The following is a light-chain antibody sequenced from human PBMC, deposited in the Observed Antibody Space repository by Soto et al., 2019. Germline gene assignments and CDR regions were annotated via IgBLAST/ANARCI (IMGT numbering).Light chain of an antibody. V-gene: IGLV2-11*01. CDR1: SSDVGGYNY. Sequence: ALTQPRSVSGSPGQSVTISCTGTSSDVGGYNYVSWYQQHPGKAPKLMIYDVSKRPSGVPDRFSGSKSGNTASLTISGLQAEDEADYYCCSYAGSYTWVFGTGTKVTVL. CDR2: DVS. J-gene: IGLJ1*01. CDR3: CSYAGSYTWV.